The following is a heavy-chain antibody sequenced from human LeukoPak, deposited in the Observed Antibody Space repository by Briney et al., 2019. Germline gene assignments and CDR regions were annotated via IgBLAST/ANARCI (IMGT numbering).Heavy chain of an antibody. V-gene: IGHV3-48*01. D-gene: IGHD3-22*01. J-gene: IGHJ4*02. CDR2: ISSSSSTI. CDR3: ARGAYYYED. CDR1: GFTFSSHS. Sequence: QPGRSLRLSCAASGFTFSSHSMNWVRQAPGKGLGWVSYISSSSSTIYYADSVKGRFTISRDNAKNSLYLQMNSLRAEDTAVYYCARGAYYYEDWGQGTLVTVSS.